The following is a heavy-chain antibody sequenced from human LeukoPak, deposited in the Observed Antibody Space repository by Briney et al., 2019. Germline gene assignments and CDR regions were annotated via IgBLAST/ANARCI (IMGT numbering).Heavy chain of an antibody. CDR2: ISGYDGST. J-gene: IGHJ3*02. CDR1: SYTFNNYG. Sequence: ASVKVSCKASSYTFNNYGFSWGRQALGQGLEWMGWISGYDGSTKYAQELQGRVTMTTDQSTTTAYMELTSLRSDDTAVYYCARLFPTVTTDAFDIWGQGTMVTVSS. V-gene: IGHV1-18*01. CDR3: ARLFPTVTTDAFDI. D-gene: IGHD4-17*01.